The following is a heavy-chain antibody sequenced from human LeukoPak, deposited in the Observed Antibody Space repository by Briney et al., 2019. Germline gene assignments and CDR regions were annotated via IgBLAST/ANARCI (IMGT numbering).Heavy chain of an antibody. CDR1: GGSISSYY. CDR3: ARAKEGATLIDY. CDR2: IYYSGST. Sequence: KTSETLSLTCTVSGGSISSYYWSWIRQPPGKGLEWIGYIYYSGSTNYNPSLKSRVTISVDTSKNQFSLKLSSVTAADTAVYYCARAKEGATLIDYWGQGTLVTVSS. V-gene: IGHV4-59*01. D-gene: IGHD1-26*01. J-gene: IGHJ4*02.